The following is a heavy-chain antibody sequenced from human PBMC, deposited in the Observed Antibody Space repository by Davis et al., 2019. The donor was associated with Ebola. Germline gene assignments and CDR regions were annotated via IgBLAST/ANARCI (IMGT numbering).Heavy chain of an antibody. V-gene: IGHV1-18*01. CDR1: GYTFTSYG. CDR2: INAYNGNT. Sequence: ASVKVSCKASGYTFTSYGISWVRQAPGQGLEWMGWINAYNGNTNYAQKLQGRVTMTTDTSTSTAYMELRSLRSDDTAVYYCARDLGGVIVRYYYYGMDVWGQGTTVTVSS. CDR3: ARDLGGVIVRYYYYGMDV. D-gene: IGHD3-16*02. J-gene: IGHJ6*02.